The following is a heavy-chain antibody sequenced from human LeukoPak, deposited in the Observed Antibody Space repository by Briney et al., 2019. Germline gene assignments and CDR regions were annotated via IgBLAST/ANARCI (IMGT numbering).Heavy chain of an antibody. V-gene: IGHV3-21*01. D-gene: IGHD2-2*01. J-gene: IGHJ4*02. CDR1: GFTFTSDA. Sequence: PGGSLRLSCVASGFTFTSDAMNWVRQAPGKGLEWVSAISKSSTYIKYADSVKGRFTVSRDNAKNSLFLQMNSLRVEDTAVYYCAREVVIVVEPAANTIDYWGQGTRVTVSS. CDR2: ISKSSTYI. CDR3: AREVVIVVEPAANTIDY.